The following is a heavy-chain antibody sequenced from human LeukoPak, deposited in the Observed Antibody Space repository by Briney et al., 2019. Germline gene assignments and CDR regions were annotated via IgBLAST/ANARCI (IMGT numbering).Heavy chain of an antibody. V-gene: IGHV4-39*01. J-gene: IGHJ4*02. Sequence: SETLSLTCTVSGGSFSSNSYYWGWIRQPPGKGLEWIGSMYYSGSTYYNPSLKSRVTISVDTSKNQFSLKLSSVTAADTAVYYCARHDYGFFDYWGQGTLVTVSS. CDR1: GGSFSSNSYY. CDR3: ARHDYGFFDY. CDR2: MYYSGST. D-gene: IGHD4-17*01.